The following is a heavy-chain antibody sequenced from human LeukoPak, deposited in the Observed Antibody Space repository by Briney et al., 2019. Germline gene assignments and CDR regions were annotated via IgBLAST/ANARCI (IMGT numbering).Heavy chain of an antibody. J-gene: IGHJ3*02. CDR1: GYTFTGYY. CDR2: INTNTWNP. V-gene: IGHV7-4-1*02. CDR3: ATIHCSGGSCYRVALRSAFNI. D-gene: IGHD2-15*01. Sequence: ASVKVSRKASGYTFTGYYMHWVRQAPAQGLAWMGLINTNTWNPTYARGFTGRLVFSLDNSVSTAYLQIRSLKAEDTAVYYCATIHCSGGSCYRVALRSAFNIWGQGTMVSVSS.